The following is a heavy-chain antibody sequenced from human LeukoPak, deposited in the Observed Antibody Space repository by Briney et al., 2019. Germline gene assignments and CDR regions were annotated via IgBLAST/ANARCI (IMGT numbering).Heavy chain of an antibody. D-gene: IGHD3-22*01. Sequence: GASVKVSCKASGGTFSSYAISWVRQAPGQGLEWMGGIIPIFGTANYAQKFQGRVTITADESTSTAYMELSSLGSEDTAVYYCARGYYDSSRYDDAFDIWGQGTMVTVSS. CDR1: GGTFSSYA. J-gene: IGHJ3*02. V-gene: IGHV1-69*13. CDR3: ARGYYDSSRYDDAFDI. CDR2: IIPIFGTA.